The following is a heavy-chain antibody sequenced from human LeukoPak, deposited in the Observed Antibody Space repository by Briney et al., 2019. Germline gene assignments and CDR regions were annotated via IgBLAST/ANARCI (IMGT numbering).Heavy chain of an antibody. CDR3: ARATGSYYSLGY. J-gene: IGHJ4*02. CDR1: GFTFSSYW. V-gene: IGHV3-74*01. Sequence: GGSLRLSCAASGFTFSSYWMPWVRQAPGKGLVWVSRINSDGSSTSYADSVKGRFTVSRDNAKNTLYLQMNSLRAEDTAVYHCARATGSYYSLGYWGQGTLVTVSS. D-gene: IGHD1-26*01. CDR2: INSDGSST.